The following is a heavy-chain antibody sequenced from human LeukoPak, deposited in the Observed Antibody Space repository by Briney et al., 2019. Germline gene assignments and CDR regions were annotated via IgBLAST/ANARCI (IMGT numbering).Heavy chain of an antibody. V-gene: IGHV4-34*01. Sequence: SETLSLTCAVYGGSFSGYYWSWIRQPPGKGLEWIGEINHSGSTNYNPSLKSRVTISVGTSKNQFSLKLSSVTAADTAVYYCARLWFGELLTDWYYYYGMDVWGQGTTVTVSS. CDR3: ARLWFGELLTDWYYYYGMDV. CDR1: GGSFSGYY. D-gene: IGHD3-10*01. J-gene: IGHJ6*02. CDR2: INHSGST.